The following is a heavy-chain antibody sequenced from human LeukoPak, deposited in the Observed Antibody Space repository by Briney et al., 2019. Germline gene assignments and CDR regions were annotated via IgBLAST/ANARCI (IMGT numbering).Heavy chain of an antibody. CDR3: ARAPEITLWFGALAEYYFDY. V-gene: IGHV3-23*01. J-gene: IGHJ4*02. CDR2: ISGSGGST. Sequence: GGSLRLSCAASGFTFSSFAMSWGRQAPGKGLEWVSAISGSGGSTYYADSLKGRFTISRDNAKNSLYLQMNSLRAEDTAVYYCARAPEITLWFGALAEYYFDYWGQGTLVTVSS. D-gene: IGHD3-10*01. CDR1: GFTFSSFA.